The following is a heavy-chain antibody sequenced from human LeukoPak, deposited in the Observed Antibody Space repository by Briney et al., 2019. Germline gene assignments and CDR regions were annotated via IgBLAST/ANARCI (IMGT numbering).Heavy chain of an antibody. D-gene: IGHD3-16*02. CDR1: GGSITQTNY. CDR3: GREGGSYRPLDY. Sequence: SETLSLTCDVSGGSITQTNYWTWVRPPPGKGLEWIGEVNLQGGTNYTPSLLRRVAISVDTSANHVSLQMTSVTAADTAVYYCGREGGSYRPLDYSGQGTLVTVSS. V-gene: IGHV4-4*02. CDR2: VNLQGGT. J-gene: IGHJ4*02.